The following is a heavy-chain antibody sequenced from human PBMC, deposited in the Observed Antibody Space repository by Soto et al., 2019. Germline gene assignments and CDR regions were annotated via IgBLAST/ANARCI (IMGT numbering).Heavy chain of an antibody. D-gene: IGHD3-22*01. CDR2: IYYSGST. CDR1: GGSINNYY. CDR3: ARLGGYYQAFDQ. Sequence: TLSLTCTVSGGSINNYYWSWFRQPPGKGLEWIGYIYYSGSTTYKPSLKSRVTISVDTSKNQFFLKLNSVTAADTAVYYCARLGGYYQAFDQWGQGSLVTVSS. V-gene: IGHV4-59*08. J-gene: IGHJ4*02.